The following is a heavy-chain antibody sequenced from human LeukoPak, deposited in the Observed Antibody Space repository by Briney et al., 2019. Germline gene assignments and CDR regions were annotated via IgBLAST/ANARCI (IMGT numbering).Heavy chain of an antibody. D-gene: IGHD1-26*01. V-gene: IGHV3-23*01. Sequence: PGGSLRLSCAASGFTVSSNYMSWVRQAPGKALQWVSGISGRGGGTYYTDSVKGRFTISRDNSRNTLFLQVNSLRAEDTAVYYCAKGPDAGSRGSWYFDLWGRGTLVSVSS. CDR2: ISGRGGGT. J-gene: IGHJ2*01. CDR3: AKGPDAGSRGSWYFDL. CDR1: GFTVSSNY.